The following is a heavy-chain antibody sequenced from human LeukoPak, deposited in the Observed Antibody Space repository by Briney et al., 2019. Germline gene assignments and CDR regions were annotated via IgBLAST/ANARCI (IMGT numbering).Heavy chain of an antibody. CDR3: ARDRITGTTDYFDY. V-gene: IGHV3-21*01. CDR2: ISSSSSYI. Sequence: GGSLRLSCAASGFTFSSYSMNWVRQAPGKGLEWVSSISSSSSYIYYADSVKGRFTISRDNAKNSLYLQMNSLRAEDTAVYYCARDRITGTTDYFDYWGQGTPVTVSS. J-gene: IGHJ4*02. D-gene: IGHD1-7*01. CDR1: GFTFSSYS.